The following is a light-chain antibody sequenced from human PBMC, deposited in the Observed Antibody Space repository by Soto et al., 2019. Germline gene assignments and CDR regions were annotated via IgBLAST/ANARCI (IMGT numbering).Light chain of an antibody. CDR3: SSYASSSTWV. V-gene: IGLV2-14*01. Sequence: QSALTQHASVSGSPGQSITLSCTGTSSDVGDYNYVSWYQQHPGKAPRLIIYEVSYRPSGVSNRFSGSKSGNTASLTISGLQAEDEADYYCSSYASSSTWVFGGGTKLTVL. J-gene: IGLJ3*02. CDR2: EVS. CDR1: SSDVGDYNY.